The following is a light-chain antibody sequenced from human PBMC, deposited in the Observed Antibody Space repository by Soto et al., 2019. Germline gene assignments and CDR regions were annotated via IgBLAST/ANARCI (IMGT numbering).Light chain of an antibody. CDR2: AAS. J-gene: IGKJ2*01. V-gene: IGKV1-39*01. Sequence: DIQLTQSPSSLSASVGDRVTITCRASQSISTYLNWYQQKLGKAPNLLIYAASSLQSGVPSRFTGSGSGTDFTLTISSLRPEDFATYYCQQSYTTLYTFGQGTSLEMK. CDR3: QQSYTTLYT. CDR1: QSISTY.